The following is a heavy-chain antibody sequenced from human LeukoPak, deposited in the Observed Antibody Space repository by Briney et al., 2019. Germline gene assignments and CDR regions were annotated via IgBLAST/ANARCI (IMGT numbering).Heavy chain of an antibody. CDR2: INHSGST. CDR1: GGSFSGYC. CDR3: AREEGLRYFD. D-gene: IGHD3-9*01. V-gene: IGHV4-34*01. J-gene: IGHJ4*02. Sequence: PSETLSLTCAVYGGSFSGYCWSWIRQPPGKGLEWIGEINHSGSTNYNPSLKSRVTISVDTSKNQFSLKLSSVTAADTAVYYCAREEGLRYFDWGQGTLVTVSS.